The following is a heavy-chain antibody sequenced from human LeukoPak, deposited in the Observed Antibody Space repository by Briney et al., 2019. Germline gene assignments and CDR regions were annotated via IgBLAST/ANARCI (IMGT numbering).Heavy chain of an antibody. CDR3: ARGPEGGWLVTPHLDY. Sequence: QTLSLTCAISGDSVSSNSAAWNWIRQSPSRGLEWLGRTYYRSKWYNDYAVSVKSRITINPDTSKNQFSLQLNSVTPEDTAVYYCARGPEGGWLVTPHLDYWGQGTLVTVSS. CDR2: TYYRSKWYN. CDR1: GDSVSSNSAA. J-gene: IGHJ4*02. D-gene: IGHD3-9*01. V-gene: IGHV6-1*01.